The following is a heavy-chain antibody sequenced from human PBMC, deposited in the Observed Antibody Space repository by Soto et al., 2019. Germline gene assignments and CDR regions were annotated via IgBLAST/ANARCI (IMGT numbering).Heavy chain of an antibody. V-gene: IGHV1-18*01. CDR3: SMVDVYVAPRPQGL. D-gene: IGHD3-16*01. Sequence: QVQLVQSGAEVKNPGASVKVSCKSSGYTFTRYGIGWARQAPGQGLEWMGWINTYNGNTNYAQNVQGRVTPTTDTTTKTAHMVLRRLRTNGPAISYFSMVDVYVAPRPQGLWGQGAT. CDR2: INTYNGNT. CDR1: GYTFTRYG. J-gene: IGHJ6*02.